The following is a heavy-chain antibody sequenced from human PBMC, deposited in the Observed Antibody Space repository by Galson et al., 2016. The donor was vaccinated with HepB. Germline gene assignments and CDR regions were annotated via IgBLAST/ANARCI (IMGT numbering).Heavy chain of an antibody. V-gene: IGHV4-34*01. CDR2: INHSGST. J-gene: IGHJ5*02. D-gene: IGHD4-17*01. Sequence: SETLSLTCAVYGGSLNNYYWTWLRQPPGKGLEWIGEINHSGSTNYNPSLYYKSSFKSRVNISINMSKNQFSMKLRSVPAADTAVYFCARRRRSNTVHPRPNWFDPGGQGTLVIVSS. CDR1: GGSLNNYY. CDR3: ARRRRSNTVHPRPNWFDP.